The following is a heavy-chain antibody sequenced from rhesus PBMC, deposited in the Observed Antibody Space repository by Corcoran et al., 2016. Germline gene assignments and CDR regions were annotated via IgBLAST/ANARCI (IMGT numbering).Heavy chain of an antibody. CDR1: GGSISSNY. CDR3: ARSVAGLDF. V-gene: IGHV4-80*01. D-gene: IGHD4-29*01. J-gene: IGHJ4*01. CDR2: INGNSGST. Sequence: QLQLQESGPGLVKPSETLSLTCAVSGGSISSNYWSWIRQPPGKGLEWIGEINGNSGSTNYNPSLKSRVTISKDASENQFSLKLISVTAADTAVYSCARSVAGLDFWGQGLLVTVSS.